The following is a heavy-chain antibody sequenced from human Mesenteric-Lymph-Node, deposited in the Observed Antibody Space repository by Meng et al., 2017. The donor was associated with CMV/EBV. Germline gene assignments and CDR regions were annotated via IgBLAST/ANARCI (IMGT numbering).Heavy chain of an antibody. CDR2: ISSSGSTI. Sequence: GESLKISCAASGFTFSNYEMNWVRQAPGKGLEWVSYISSSGSTIYYADSLKGRFTISRDNAKNSLYLQMNSLRAEDAAIHYCARDYSGSGSYYTPAHWGQGTLVTVSS. D-gene: IGHD3-10*01. CDR3: ARDYSGSGSYYTPAH. V-gene: IGHV3-48*03. J-gene: IGHJ4*02. CDR1: GFTFSNYE.